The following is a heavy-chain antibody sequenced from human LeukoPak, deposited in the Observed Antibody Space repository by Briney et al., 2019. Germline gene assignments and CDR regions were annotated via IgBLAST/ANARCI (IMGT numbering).Heavy chain of an antibody. CDR3: AKDNKWDIVLDY. CDR1: GFTFSSYG. J-gene: IGHJ4*02. Sequence: GGSLRLSCAASGFTFSSYGMHWVRQAPGKGLEWVAFIRYDGSNKYYADSVKGRFTISRDNSKNTLYLQMNSLRAEDTAVYYCAKDNKWDIVLDYWGQGTLVTVSS. CDR2: IRYDGSNK. D-gene: IGHD2-15*01. V-gene: IGHV3-30*02.